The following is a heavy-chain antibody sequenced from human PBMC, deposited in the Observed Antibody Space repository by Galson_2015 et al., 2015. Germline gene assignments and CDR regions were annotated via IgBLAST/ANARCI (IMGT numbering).Heavy chain of an antibody. Sequence: QSGAEVKKPGESLKISCKTSGYSFPNYWIGWVRQMPGKGLEWMGIIYPGDSDTRYSPSFQGQVTISADKSITTTYLQWSSLKASDTAIYHCARGGYYDSGGYYSFDFWGQGTLVTVSS. CDR2: IYPGDSDT. J-gene: IGHJ4*02. CDR1: GYSFPNYW. CDR3: ARGGYYDSGGYYSFDF. V-gene: IGHV5-51*01. D-gene: IGHD3-10*01.